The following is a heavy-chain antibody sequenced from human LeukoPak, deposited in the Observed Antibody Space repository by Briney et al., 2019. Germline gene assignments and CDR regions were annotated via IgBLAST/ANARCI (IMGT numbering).Heavy chain of an antibody. V-gene: IGHV4-4*07. CDR3: AREVADLQTPYYFDY. CDR1: AGSISSYY. CDR2: IYTSGST. Sequence: SETLSLTCTVSAGSISSYYWSWIRQPAGKGLEWIGRIYTSGSTNYNPSLKSRVTISVDTSKNQFSLKLSSVTAADTAVYYCAREVADLQTPYYFDYWGQGTLVTVSS. J-gene: IGHJ4*02. D-gene: IGHD4-23*01.